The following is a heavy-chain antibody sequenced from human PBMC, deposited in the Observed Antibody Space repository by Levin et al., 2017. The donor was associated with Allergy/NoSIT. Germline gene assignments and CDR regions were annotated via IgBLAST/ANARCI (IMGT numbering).Heavy chain of an antibody. CDR1: GGTFSSYA. Sequence: SVKVSCKASGGTFSSYAISWVRQAPGQGLEWMGGIIPIFGTANYAQKFQGRVTITADESTSTAYMELSSLRSEDTAVYYCARAKDIVVVPAAILGYYYGMDVWGQGTTVTVSS. J-gene: IGHJ6*02. CDR3: ARAKDIVVVPAAILGYYYGMDV. V-gene: IGHV1-69*13. CDR2: IIPIFGTA. D-gene: IGHD2-2*01.